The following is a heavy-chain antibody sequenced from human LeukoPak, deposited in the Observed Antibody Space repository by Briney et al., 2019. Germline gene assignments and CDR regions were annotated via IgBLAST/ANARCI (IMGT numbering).Heavy chain of an antibody. D-gene: IGHD6-19*01. V-gene: IGHV3-66*04. CDR3: ARQHSSGWSYFDY. J-gene: IGHJ4*02. CDR1: GYTVSNNY. CDR2: IYSGGTT. Sequence: GGSLRLSCVASGYTVSNNYLTWVRQAPEKGLGWVSLIYSGGTTYYADSVKNRFTISRDNSKNTLYLQMNSLRAEDTALYFCARQHSSGWSYFDYWGQGILVTVSS.